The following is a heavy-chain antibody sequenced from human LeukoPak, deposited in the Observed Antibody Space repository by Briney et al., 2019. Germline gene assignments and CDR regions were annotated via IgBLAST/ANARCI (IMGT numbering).Heavy chain of an antibody. Sequence: GRSLRLSCAATGFTFGDYAMHWGRQAPGNGLEWVSGISWNSGSIGYADSVKGRFTISRVNAKNSLYLQMNSLRAEDTALYYCALCNETRDWFDPWGQGTLVTVSS. J-gene: IGHJ5*02. V-gene: IGHV3-9*01. CDR3: ALCNETRDWFDP. CDR2: ISWNSGSI. CDR1: GFTFGDYA.